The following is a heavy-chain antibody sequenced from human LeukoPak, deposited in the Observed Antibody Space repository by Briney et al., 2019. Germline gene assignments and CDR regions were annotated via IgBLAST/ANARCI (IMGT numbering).Heavy chain of an antibody. V-gene: IGHV3-7*01. J-gene: IGHJ3*02. D-gene: IGHD1-7*01. CDR3: ARDPGTTAWGPVGADI. CDR2: IKEVGSEQ. CDR1: GFTFSRHW. Sequence: GGSLRLSCTASGFTFSRHWISWVRQTPGKGLEWVANIKEVGSEQYYVDSVKGRFTMSRDNAKSSLYLQMNSLRAEDTAVYYCARDPGTTAWGPVGADIWGQGTMVTVSS.